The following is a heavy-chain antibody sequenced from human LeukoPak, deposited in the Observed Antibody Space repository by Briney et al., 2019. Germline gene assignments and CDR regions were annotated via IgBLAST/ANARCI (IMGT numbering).Heavy chain of an antibody. V-gene: IGHV3-15*01. J-gene: IGHJ6*02. CDR3: TTVGAAAGTAGDYYYYGMDV. D-gene: IGHD6-13*01. CDR2: IKSKTDGGTT. CDR1: GFTYSNAW. Sequence: GGSLRLSCAASGFTYSNAWMSWVRQAPGKGLEWVGHIKSKTDGGTTDYAAPVKGRFTISRDDSKNTLYLQMNSLNTEDTAVYYCTTVGAAAGTAGDYYYYGMDVWGQGTTVTVSS.